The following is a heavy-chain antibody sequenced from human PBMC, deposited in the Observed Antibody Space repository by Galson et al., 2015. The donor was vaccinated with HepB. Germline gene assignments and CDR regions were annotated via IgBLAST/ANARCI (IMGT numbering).Heavy chain of an antibody. V-gene: IGHV1-46*03. CDR1: GYTFTSYY. CDR3: ARGGTYYYDSSGYYSPDY. J-gene: IGHJ4*02. Sequence: SVKVSCKASGYTFTSYYMHWVRQAPGQGLEWMGIINPSGGSTSYAQKFQGRVTMTRDTSTSTVYMELSSLRSEDTAVYYCARGGTYYYDSSGYYSPDYWGQGTLVTVSS. CDR2: INPSGGST. D-gene: IGHD3-22*01.